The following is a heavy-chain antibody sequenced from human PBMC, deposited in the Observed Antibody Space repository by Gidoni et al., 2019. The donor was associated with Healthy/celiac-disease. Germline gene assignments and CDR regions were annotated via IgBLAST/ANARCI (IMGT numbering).Heavy chain of an antibody. CDR1: GGSFSGYY. V-gene: IGHV4-34*01. J-gene: IGHJ6*02. CDR2: INHSGST. Sequence: QVQLQQWGAGLLKPSETLSLTCAVYGGSFSGYYWSWIRQPPGKGLEWMGEINHSGSTNYNPSLKSRVTISVDTSKNQFSLKLSSVTAADTAVYYCARGRGYCTNGVCRRYYYYYGMDVWGQGTTVTVSS. CDR3: ARGRGYCTNGVCRRYYYYYGMDV. D-gene: IGHD2-8*01.